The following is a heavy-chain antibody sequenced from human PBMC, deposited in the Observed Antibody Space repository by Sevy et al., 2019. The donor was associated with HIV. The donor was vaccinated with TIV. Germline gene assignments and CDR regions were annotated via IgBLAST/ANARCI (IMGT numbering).Heavy chain of an antibody. CDR1: GYRFTDYW. J-gene: IGHJ4*02. D-gene: IGHD2-15*01. Sequence: GESLKISCKGSGYRFTDYWIAWVRQMPGKGLEWMGIIYPSDSDARYSPSFQGQVTMSADKSINTSYLQWSSLKASDTAMYYCMTRGSCPFDYWGQGTLVTVSS. CDR2: IYPSDSDA. V-gene: IGHV5-51*01. CDR3: MTRGSCPFDY.